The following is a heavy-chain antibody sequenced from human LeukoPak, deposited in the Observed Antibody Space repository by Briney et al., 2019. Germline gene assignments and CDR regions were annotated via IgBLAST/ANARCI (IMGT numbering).Heavy chain of an antibody. D-gene: IGHD3-22*01. V-gene: IGHV3-73*01. CDR3: SRRNNDSSGYHHYYYYMDV. CDR1: GFTFSGSA. CDR2: IRSKANSYAT. J-gene: IGHJ6*03. Sequence: GGSLKLSCAASGFTFSGSAMHWVRQASGKGLEWVGRIRSKANSYATAYAASVRGRFTISRDDSKNTTYLQMNSLQTDDTAVYYCSRRNNDSSGYHHYYYYMDVWGKGTTVTVSS.